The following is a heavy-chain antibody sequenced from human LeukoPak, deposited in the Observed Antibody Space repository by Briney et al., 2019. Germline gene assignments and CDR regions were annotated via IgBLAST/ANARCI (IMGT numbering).Heavy chain of an antibody. V-gene: IGHV4-34*01. CDR1: GGSFSGYY. J-gene: IGHJ5*02. CDR3: ARVDGYSYGPGNWFDP. Sequence: SETLSLTCAVYGGSFSGYYWSWIRQPPGKGLEWIGEINHSGSTNYNPSLKSRVTISVDTSKNQFSLKLSSVTAADTAVYYCARVDGYSYGPGNWFDPWGQGTLVTVSS. CDR2: INHSGST. D-gene: IGHD5-18*01.